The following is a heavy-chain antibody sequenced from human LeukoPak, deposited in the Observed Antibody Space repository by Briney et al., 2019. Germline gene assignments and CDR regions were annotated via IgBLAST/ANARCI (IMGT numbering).Heavy chain of an antibody. CDR3: AKDWSGSYFGGLYFDY. Sequence: GRSLRLSCAASGFTFSSYGMHRVRQAPGKGLEWVAVISYDGSNKYYADSVKGRFTISRDNSKNTLYLQMNSLRAEDTAVYYCAKDWSGSYFGGLYFDYWGQGTLVTVYS. CDR1: GFTFSSYG. V-gene: IGHV3-30*18. CDR2: ISYDGSNK. J-gene: IGHJ4*02. D-gene: IGHD1-26*01.